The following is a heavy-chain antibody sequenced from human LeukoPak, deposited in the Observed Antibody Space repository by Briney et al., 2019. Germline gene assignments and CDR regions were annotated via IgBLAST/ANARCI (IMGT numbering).Heavy chain of an antibody. Sequence: PSETLSLTCTVSGASITSGGYYWSWIRQHPQRGLEWIGYLYYTGSSFYNPSLKSRVTISVDTPENQFSLNLNSVTAADTAVYYCATKPGYCSGGSCYSQKGNWFDPWGQGTLVTVSS. D-gene: IGHD2-15*01. CDR2: LYYTGSS. CDR3: ATKPGYCSGGSCYSQKGNWFDP. CDR1: GASITSGGYY. J-gene: IGHJ5*02. V-gene: IGHV4-31*03.